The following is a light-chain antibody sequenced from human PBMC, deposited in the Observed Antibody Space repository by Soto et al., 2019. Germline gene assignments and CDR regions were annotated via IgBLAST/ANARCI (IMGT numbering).Light chain of an antibody. V-gene: IGLV2-14*01. CDR1: SSDVGGYNY. CDR3: SSYTSSSVV. J-gene: IGLJ2*01. Sequence: QSALTQPASVSGSPGQSITISCTGTSSDVGGYNYVSWYQQHAGKAPKLMIYDVSNRPSGVSNRFSGSKSGNTASLTISGLQAEDEADYYCSSYTSSSVVCGGGTKLTVL. CDR2: DVS.